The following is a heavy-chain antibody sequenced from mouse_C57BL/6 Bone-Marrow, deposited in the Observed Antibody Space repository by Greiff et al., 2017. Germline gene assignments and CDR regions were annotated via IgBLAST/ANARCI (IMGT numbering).Heavy chain of an antibody. J-gene: IGHJ1*03. V-gene: IGHV1-72*01. CDR3: ARLFITTVVARYFDV. Sequence: QVQLQQPGAELVKPGASVKLSCKASGYTFTSYWMHWVKQRPGRGLEWIGRIVPNSGGTKYNEKFKSKATLTVDKPSSTAYMQLSSLTSEDSAVYYCARLFITTVVARYFDVWGTGTTVTVSS. CDR2: IVPNSGGT. CDR1: GYTFTSYW. D-gene: IGHD1-1*01.